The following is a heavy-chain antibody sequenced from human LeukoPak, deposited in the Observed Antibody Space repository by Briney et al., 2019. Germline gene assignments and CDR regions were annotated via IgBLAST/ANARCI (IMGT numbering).Heavy chain of an antibody. CDR3: AKDRYYYGSGSYDAFDI. Sequence: PGGSLRLSCAASGFTFNSYGIHWVRQAPGKGLEWVAFIRFDGSNNYYADSVKGRFTISRDNSKNTLYLQMNSLRAEDTAVYYCAKDRYYYGSGSYDAFDIWGQGTMVTVSS. CDR2: IRFDGSNN. CDR1: GFTFNSYG. V-gene: IGHV3-30*02. D-gene: IGHD3-10*01. J-gene: IGHJ3*02.